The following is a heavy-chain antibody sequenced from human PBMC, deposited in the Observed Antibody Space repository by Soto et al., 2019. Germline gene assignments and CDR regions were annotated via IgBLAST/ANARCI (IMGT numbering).Heavy chain of an antibody. V-gene: IGHV3-23*01. J-gene: IGHJ4*02. D-gene: IGHD3-22*01. CDR2: ISGSGGST. CDR1: GFTFSSYA. Sequence: GGSLRLSCAASGFTFSSYAMSWVRQAPGKGLEWVSAISGSGGSTYYADSVKGRFTISRDNSKNTLYLQMNSLRAEDTAVYYCAKRYLSDYYDSSGYYYFDYWGQGTLVTVSS. CDR3: AKRYLSDYYDSSGYYYFDY.